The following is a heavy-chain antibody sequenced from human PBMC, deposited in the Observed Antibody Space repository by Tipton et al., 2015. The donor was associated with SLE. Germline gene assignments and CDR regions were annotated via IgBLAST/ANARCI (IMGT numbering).Heavy chain of an antibody. J-gene: IGHJ4*02. V-gene: IGHV4-34*01. D-gene: IGHD3-10*01. CDR2: INHSGST. CDR1: GGSFSGYY. CDR3: ARRGAAKYYFDY. Sequence: GLVKPSETLSLTCAVYGGSFSGYYWSWIRQPPGKGLEWIGEINHSGSTNYNPSLKSRVTISVDTSKNQFSLKLSSVTAADTAVYYCARRGAAKYYFDYWGQGTLVTVSS.